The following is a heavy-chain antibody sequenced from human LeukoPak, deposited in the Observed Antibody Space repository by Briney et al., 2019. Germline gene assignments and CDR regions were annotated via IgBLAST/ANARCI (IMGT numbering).Heavy chain of an antibody. D-gene: IGHD2-15*01. CDR2: IYTSSGSA. CDR1: VGSLSSYY. Sequence: SETLSLTCTLSVGSLSSYYWSSISPPAGKGLEWLGRIYTSSGSANYSPSLKSPVTISLDRSKNQFSLKLSSVTAADTAVYYCARDRVESSGYYYYYGMDVWGQGTTVTVSS. CDR3: ARDRVESSGYYYYYGMDV. V-gene: IGHV4-4*07. J-gene: IGHJ6*02.